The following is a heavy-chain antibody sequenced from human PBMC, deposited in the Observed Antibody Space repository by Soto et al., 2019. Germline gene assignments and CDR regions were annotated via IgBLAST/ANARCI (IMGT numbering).Heavy chain of an antibody. D-gene: IGHD5-12*01. Sequence: LRLSCAASGFTFSSYSMNWVRQAPLKGLEWVSSISTSSTYIYYADSVKGRFTISRDNAKNSLYLQMNSLRAEDTAVYYCARERRDGYNSFDYWGQGTLVTVSS. CDR2: ISTSSTYI. J-gene: IGHJ4*02. CDR1: GFTFSSYS. V-gene: IGHV3-21*01. CDR3: ARERRDGYNSFDY.